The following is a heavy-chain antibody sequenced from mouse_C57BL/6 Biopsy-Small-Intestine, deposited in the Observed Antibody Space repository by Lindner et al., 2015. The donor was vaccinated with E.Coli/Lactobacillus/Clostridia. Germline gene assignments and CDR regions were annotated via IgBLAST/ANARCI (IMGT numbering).Heavy chain of an antibody. J-gene: IGHJ2*01. V-gene: IGHV1-81*01. CDR3: ARRPNY. Sequence: VQLQESGPELARPGASVKLSCKASGYTFTSYGISWVKQKTGQGLEWIGEIYPRSGDTYYNEKFKGRATLTADKSSGTAYMELRSLTSEDSTVYFCARRPNYWGQGTTLTVSP. CDR1: GYTFTSYG. CDR2: IYPRSGDT.